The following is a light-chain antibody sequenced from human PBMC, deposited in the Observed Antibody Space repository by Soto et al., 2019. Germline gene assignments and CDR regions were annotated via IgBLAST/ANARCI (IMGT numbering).Light chain of an antibody. J-gene: IGKJ5*01. CDR1: QDISHY. CDR3: QQYNNWPIT. Sequence: DIQMTQSPSSLSASVGDTVTITCQASQDISHYLNWYQQKPGKALKLLIYAASTLQSGVPSRFSGSGSGTEFTLSINSLQFEDFAVYYCQQYNNWPITFGQGTRLEIK. CDR2: AAS. V-gene: IGKV1-33*01.